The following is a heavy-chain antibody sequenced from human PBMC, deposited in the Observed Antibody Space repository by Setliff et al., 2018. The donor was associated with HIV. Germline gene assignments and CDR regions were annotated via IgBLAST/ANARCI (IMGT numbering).Heavy chain of an antibody. Sequence: PSETLSLTCNVSGGSISSSTYYWGWIRQPPGKGLEWIGSIYYSGNTYYSPSLKSRLTMSVDTSKNKFSLKLYSMTAADTAVYFCARESTSSAFDIWGQGTMVTVS. CDR2: IYYSGNT. CDR3: ARESTSSAFDI. J-gene: IGHJ3*02. D-gene: IGHD2-2*01. V-gene: IGHV4-39*07. CDR1: GGSISSSTYY.